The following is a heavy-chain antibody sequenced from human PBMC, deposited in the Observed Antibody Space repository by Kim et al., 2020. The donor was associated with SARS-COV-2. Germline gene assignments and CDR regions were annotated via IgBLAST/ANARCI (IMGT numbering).Heavy chain of an antibody. V-gene: IGHV4-31*03. J-gene: IGHJ6*02. Sequence: TLSLTCTVSGGSISSGGYYWSWIRQHPGKGLEWIGYIYYSGSTYYNPSLKSRVTISVDTSKNQFSLKLSSVTAADTAVYYCARDQIGVVRGVIFYYGMDVWGQGTTVTVSS. D-gene: IGHD3-10*01. CDR1: GGSISSGGYY. CDR2: IYYSGST. CDR3: ARDQIGVVRGVIFYYGMDV.